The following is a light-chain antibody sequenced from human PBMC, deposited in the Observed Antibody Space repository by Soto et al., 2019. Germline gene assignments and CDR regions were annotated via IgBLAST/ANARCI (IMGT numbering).Light chain of an antibody. CDR1: SSDVGSYDY. Sequence: QSALTQPASVSGSPGQSITISCTGTSSDVGSYDYVSWYQQHPGKAPKLLIYDVSNRPSGVSNRFSGSKSGNTASLTISGLQAEDEADYYRNSFTTSTTYVFGIGTKVTVL. CDR2: DVS. V-gene: IGLV2-14*01. J-gene: IGLJ1*01. CDR3: NSFTTSTTYV.